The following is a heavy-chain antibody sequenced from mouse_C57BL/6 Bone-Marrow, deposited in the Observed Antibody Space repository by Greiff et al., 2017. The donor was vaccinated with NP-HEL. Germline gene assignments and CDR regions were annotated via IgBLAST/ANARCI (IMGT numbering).Heavy chain of an antibody. J-gene: IGHJ2*01. V-gene: IGHV1-80*01. CDR2: IYPGDGDT. CDR1: GYAFSSYW. D-gene: IGHD1-1*01. CDR3: ARWNYYGSSHYFDY. Sequence: VQLQQSGAELVKPGASVKISCKASGYAFSSYWMNWVKQRPGKGLEWIGQIYPGDGDTNYNGKFEGKATLTADKSSSTAYMQLSSLTSEDSAVYFCARWNYYGSSHYFDYWGQGTTLTVSS.